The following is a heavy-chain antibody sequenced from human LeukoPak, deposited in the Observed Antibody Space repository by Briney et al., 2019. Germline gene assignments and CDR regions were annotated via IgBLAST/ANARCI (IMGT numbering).Heavy chain of an antibody. D-gene: IGHD6-19*01. CDR1: GFTFNTYA. CDR3: AKTTVGYSSGRYPGWPADC. Sequence: GGSLRLSCEASGFTFNTYAIYWVRQAPGKGLEWVSGICGSGGCTYYADSVKGRFTISRDNSKNTVYLQMNSLTADDTAIYYCAKTTVGYSSGRYPGWPADCWGQGTLVTVSS. CDR2: ICGSGGCT. J-gene: IGHJ4*02. V-gene: IGHV3-23*01.